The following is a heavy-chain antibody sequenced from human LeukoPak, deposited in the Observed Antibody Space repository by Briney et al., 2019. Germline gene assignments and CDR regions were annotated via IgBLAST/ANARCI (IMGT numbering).Heavy chain of an antibody. CDR2: IYYSGST. D-gene: IGHD6-19*01. Sequence: SETLSLTCNVSGGSISSYYWSWIRQPPGKGLERIGYIYYSGSTSYNPSLKSRVTISVDTSKNQFSLKMTSVTAADTAVYYCARESSGWYGMDVWGQGTSVTVSS. CDR3: ARESSGWYGMDV. V-gene: IGHV4-59*01. J-gene: IGHJ6*02. CDR1: GGSISSYY.